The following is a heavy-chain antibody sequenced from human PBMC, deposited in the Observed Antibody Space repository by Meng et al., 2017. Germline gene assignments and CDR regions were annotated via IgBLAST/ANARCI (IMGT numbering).Heavy chain of an antibody. CDR1: GYTFTGYY. Sequence: GESLKISCKASGYTFTGYYMHWVRQAPGQGLEWMGWINPNSGGTNYAQKFQGRVTMTRDTSISTAYMELSRLRSDDTAVYYCAREEGLLSSYSGYDQGSAFDIWGQGTMVTVSS. D-gene: IGHD5-12*01. V-gene: IGHV1-2*02. J-gene: IGHJ3*02. CDR2: INPNSGGT. CDR3: AREEGLLSSYSGYDQGSAFDI.